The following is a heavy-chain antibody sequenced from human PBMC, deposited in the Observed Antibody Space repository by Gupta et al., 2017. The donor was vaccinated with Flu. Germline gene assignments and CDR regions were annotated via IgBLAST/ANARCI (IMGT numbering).Heavy chain of an antibody. CDR3: AVAYAPGSYYPPPDAFDI. V-gene: IGHV3-53*04. J-gene: IGHJ3*02. D-gene: IGHD3-10*01. CDR2: VYGGEDT. CDR1: GFIVTNNY. Sequence: EVQLVESEGGLVQAGGSLILSCAVSGFIVTNNYMTWARQAPGKGLEWVAFVYGGEDTFYADSVKGRFIITRQKSKNTLFLQMNSLRPEDTAMYFCAVAYAPGSYYPPPDAFDIWGRGTMVTVSS.